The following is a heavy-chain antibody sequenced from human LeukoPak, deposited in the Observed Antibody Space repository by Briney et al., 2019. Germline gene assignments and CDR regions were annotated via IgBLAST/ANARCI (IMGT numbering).Heavy chain of an antibody. CDR3: ARRAGAYSHPYDY. D-gene: IGHD4/OR15-4a*01. CDR2: IRTDGVTT. J-gene: IGHJ4*02. V-gene: IGHV3-23*01. CDR1: GFIFSHHG. Sequence: GGSLRLSCAASGFIFSHHGMNWVRQAPGKGLEWVSGIRTDGVTTYYADSVKGRFIISRDNSKNTLYLQMNRLRVEDTAVYYCARRAGAYSHPYDYWGQGTLVTVSS.